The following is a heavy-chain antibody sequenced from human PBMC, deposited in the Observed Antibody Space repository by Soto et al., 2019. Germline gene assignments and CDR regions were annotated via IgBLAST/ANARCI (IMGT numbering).Heavy chain of an antibody. CDR1: GGSISSSSYY. CDR2: IYYRGST. V-gene: IGHV4-39*01. Sequence: PSETLSLTCTVSGGSISSSSYYWGWIRQPPGKGLEWIGSIYYRGSTDYNPSLKSRVTISVDTSKNQFSLKLSSVTAADTAVYFCARFWVGYCSGGSCYSFYYMDVWGKGTTVTVSS. J-gene: IGHJ6*03. D-gene: IGHD2-15*01. CDR3: ARFWVGYCSGGSCYSFYYMDV.